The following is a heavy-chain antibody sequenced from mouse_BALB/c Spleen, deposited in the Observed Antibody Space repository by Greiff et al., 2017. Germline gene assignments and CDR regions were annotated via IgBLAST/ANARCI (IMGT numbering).Heavy chain of an antibody. CDR3: ARRTTATSFDY. V-gene: IGHV1-80*01. Sequence: VQLVESGAELVRPGSSVKISCKASGYAFSSYWMNWVKQRPGQGLEWIGQIYPGDGDTNYNGKFKGKATLTADKSSSTAYMQLSSLTSEDSAVYFCARRTTATSFDYWGQGTTLTVSS. CDR1: GYAFSSYW. J-gene: IGHJ2*01. D-gene: IGHD1-2*01. CDR2: IYPGDGDT.